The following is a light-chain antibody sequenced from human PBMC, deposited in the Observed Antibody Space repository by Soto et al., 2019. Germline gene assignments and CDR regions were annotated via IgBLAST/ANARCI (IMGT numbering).Light chain of an antibody. V-gene: IGKV1-5*01. CDR2: AAS. Sequence: DIQMTQFPSTLSASVGDRVTITCRASQDIDTSLAWFQQRPGEAPKLLIFAASGLESGVPSTFSGSGSGTEFTLTISSVQPDDFATYYCQYDSSFGQGTKVDIK. J-gene: IGKJ2*01. CDR3: QYDSS. CDR1: QDIDTS.